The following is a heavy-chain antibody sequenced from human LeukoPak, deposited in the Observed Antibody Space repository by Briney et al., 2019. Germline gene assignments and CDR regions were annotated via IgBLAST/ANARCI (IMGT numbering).Heavy chain of an antibody. D-gene: IGHD3-22*01. CDR2: ILYDGSNK. V-gene: IGHV3-30*18. CDR1: GFTFSSYG. Sequence: GGSLRLSCAASGFTFSSYGMHWVRQAPGKGLEWVAVILYDGSNKYYADSVKGRFTISRDNSKNTLYLQMNSLRAEDTAVYYCAKDLTKIAAYYYDSSGYPLDYWGQGTLVTVSS. J-gene: IGHJ4*02. CDR3: AKDLTKIAAYYYDSSGYPLDY.